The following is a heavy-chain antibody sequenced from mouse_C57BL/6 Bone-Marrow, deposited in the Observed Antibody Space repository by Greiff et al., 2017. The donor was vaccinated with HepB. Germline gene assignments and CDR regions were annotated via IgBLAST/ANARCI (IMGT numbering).Heavy chain of an antibody. J-gene: IGHJ1*03. V-gene: IGHV1-63*01. CDR3: ARWMVTPYWYLDV. Sequence: QVQLQQSGAELVRPGTSVKMSCKASGYTFTNYWIGWAKQRPGHGLEWIGDIYPGGGYTNYNEKFKGKATLNADKSSSKAYMQFSSLTSEDSAIYYCARWMVTPYWYLDVWGTGTTVTVSS. D-gene: IGHD2-3*01. CDR2: IYPGGGYT. CDR1: GYTFTNYW.